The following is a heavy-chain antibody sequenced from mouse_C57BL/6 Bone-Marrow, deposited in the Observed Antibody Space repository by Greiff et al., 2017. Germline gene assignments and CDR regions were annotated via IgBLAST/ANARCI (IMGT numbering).Heavy chain of an antibody. D-gene: IGHD1-1*01. CDR2: IDPNSGGT. V-gene: IGHV1-72*01. CDR3: ARGSSYAYYYAMDY. J-gene: IGHJ4*01. Sequence: VQLQQPGAELVKPGASVQLSCKASGYTFPSYWMHWVKQRPGRGLGWIGRIDPNSGGTKYNEKFKSKATLTVDKPSSTAYMQLSSLTSEDSAVYYCARGSSYAYYYAMDYWGQGTSVTVSS. CDR1: GYTFPSYW.